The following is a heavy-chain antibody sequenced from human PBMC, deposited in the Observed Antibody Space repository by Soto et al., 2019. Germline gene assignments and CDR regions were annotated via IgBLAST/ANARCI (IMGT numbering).Heavy chain of an antibody. J-gene: IGHJ4*02. CDR3: AKDRRAGGNSAFYFDF. CDR2: ISATGGGT. D-gene: IGHD3-16*01. V-gene: IGHV3-23*01. Sequence: PXGSLRLSCSASGVNFSNYAMSWVRQAPGKGLEWVSLISATGGGTYYADSVKGRFTISRDNSHNTLYLQVHSLTAEDTAVYYCAKDRRAGGNSAFYFDFWGQGAQVTVSS. CDR1: GVNFSNYA.